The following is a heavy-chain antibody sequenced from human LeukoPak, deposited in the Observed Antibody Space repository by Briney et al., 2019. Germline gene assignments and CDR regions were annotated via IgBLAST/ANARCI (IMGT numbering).Heavy chain of an antibody. V-gene: IGHV4-38-2*02. J-gene: IGHJ5*02. Sequence: SETLSLTCTVSGYSISSGYYWGWIRQPPGKGLEWIGSIYHSGSTYYNPSLKSRVTISVDTSKNQFSLKLSSVTAADTAVYYCARDGMERVGATTWGQGTLVTVSS. D-gene: IGHD1-26*01. CDR2: IYHSGST. CDR3: ARDGMERVGATT. CDR1: GYSISSGYY.